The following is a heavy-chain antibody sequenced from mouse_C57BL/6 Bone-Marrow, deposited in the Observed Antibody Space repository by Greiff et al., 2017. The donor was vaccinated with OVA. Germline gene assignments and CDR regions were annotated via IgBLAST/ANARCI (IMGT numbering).Heavy chain of an antibody. CDR3: AAVDYLFDY. Sequence: VQLQQSGAELVRPGTSVKVSCKASGYAFTNYLIEWVKQRPGQGLEWIGVINPGSGGTNYNEKFKGKATLTADKSSSTAYMQLSSLTSEDSAVYFCAAVDYLFDYWGQGTTLTVSS. CDR1: GYAFTNYL. J-gene: IGHJ2*01. V-gene: IGHV1-54*01. CDR2: INPGSGGT. D-gene: IGHD5-5*01.